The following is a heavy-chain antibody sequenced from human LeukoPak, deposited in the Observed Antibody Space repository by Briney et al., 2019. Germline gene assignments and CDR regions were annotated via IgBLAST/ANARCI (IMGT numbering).Heavy chain of an antibody. V-gene: IGHV4-34*01. CDR1: GGSFSGYY. Sequence: SETLSLTCDVYGGSFSGYYWNWIRQPPGKGLEWIGEINHRGSTNDNPSLKSRVTISVDTSKNQFSLKLSSVTAADTAVYYCARVSRIGASLGWFDPWGQGTLVTVSS. CDR3: ARVSRIGASLGWFDP. D-gene: IGHD5-12*01. CDR2: INHRGST. J-gene: IGHJ5*02.